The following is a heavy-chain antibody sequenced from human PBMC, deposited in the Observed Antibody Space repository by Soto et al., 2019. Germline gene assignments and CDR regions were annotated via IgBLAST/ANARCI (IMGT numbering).Heavy chain of an antibody. CDR1: GFTFSSYW. CDR2: INTDGGST. V-gene: IGHV3-74*01. J-gene: IGHJ4*02. D-gene: IGHD3-22*01. Sequence: EVQLVESGGGLVQPGGSLRLSCAASGFTFSSYWLHWVRQAPGKGLVWVSGINTDGGSTDYADSVKGRFIISRDNAKNTLDLQMNSLRAEDTAVYYCARPRYDSTGTPFDHWGLGTLVTVSS. CDR3: ARPRYDSTGTPFDH.